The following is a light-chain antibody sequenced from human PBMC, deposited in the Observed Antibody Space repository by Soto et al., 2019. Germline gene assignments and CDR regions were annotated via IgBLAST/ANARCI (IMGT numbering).Light chain of an antibody. V-gene: IGLV6-57*04. CDR2: EDN. J-gene: IGLJ2*01. Sequence: FMLTQPHSVSESPGKTVTISCTRSSGSIASNYVQWYQQRLGSAPTTVIYEDNQRPSGVPDRFSGSIDSSSNSASLTISGLKTEDEADYYCQSYDSSIDVVFGGGTKLTVL. CDR3: QSYDSSIDVV. CDR1: SGSIASNY.